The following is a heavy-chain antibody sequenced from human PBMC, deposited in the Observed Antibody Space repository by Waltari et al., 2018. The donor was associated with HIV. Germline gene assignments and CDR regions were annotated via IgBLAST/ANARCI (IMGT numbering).Heavy chain of an antibody. CDR1: GFVFGSHW. J-gene: IGHJ6*02. D-gene: IGHD2-8*01. CDR3: VKDVAVTHYGVYYSGLDV. Sequence: VESGGNVVQPGGSLRLSCTASGFVFGSHWLHWVRQSPGGGLFWVSRIDNDGRVIKYANSVKGRFTLSRDNTKEMLFLEMKSLRSEDSGIYYCVKDVAVTHYGVYYSGLDVWGQGPRSPS. CDR2: IDNDGRVI. V-gene: IGHV3-74*03.